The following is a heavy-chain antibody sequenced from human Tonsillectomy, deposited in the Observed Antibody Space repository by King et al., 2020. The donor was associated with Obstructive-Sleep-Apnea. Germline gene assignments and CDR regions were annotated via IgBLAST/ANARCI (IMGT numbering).Heavy chain of an antibody. CDR3: VKLRTRWMGRGVLED. Sequence: VQLVESGGGLIHPGGSLRLSCFASGFTFTDHAMTWFRQTPGEGLEWVSGIGGNSDRAYYTDTVKGRFTVPRDPSRSSLYLQIKNLRAEDTAMYYCVKLRTRWMGRGVLEDWGQGALVSVSS. D-gene: IGHD3-3*01. V-gene: IGHV3-23*04. CDR1: GFTFTDHA. J-gene: IGHJ4*02. CDR2: IGGNSDRA.